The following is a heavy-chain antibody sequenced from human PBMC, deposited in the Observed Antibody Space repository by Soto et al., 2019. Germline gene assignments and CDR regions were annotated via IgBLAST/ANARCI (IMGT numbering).Heavy chain of an antibody. Sequence: SETLSLTCTVADASIRGYYWSWIRQPPGKGLEWIGYFHYSGISNYNSSLKSRVTMSLDTSKNQFSLKLSSVSAADTAIYYCARGASNWQYFDYWGQGALVTVSS. V-gene: IGHV4-59*01. CDR3: ARGASNWQYFDY. CDR2: FHYSGIS. D-gene: IGHD4-4*01. J-gene: IGHJ4*02. CDR1: DASIRGYY.